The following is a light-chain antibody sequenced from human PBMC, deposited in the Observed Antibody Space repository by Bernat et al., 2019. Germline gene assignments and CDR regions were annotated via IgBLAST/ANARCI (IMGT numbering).Light chain of an antibody. V-gene: IGKV2-30*01. Sequence: VVLTQSPFSLPVTLGQTASISCRSSQSLIYSDGNTYLTWFHHSPGQSPRRLIYDVSNRNSGAPDRFSGSGSGTDFTLNISRVEAEDVGIYYCMQGSRWRHTFGQGTKLEMK. CDR2: DVS. J-gene: IGKJ2*01. CDR1: QSLIYSDGNTY. CDR3: MQGSRWRHT.